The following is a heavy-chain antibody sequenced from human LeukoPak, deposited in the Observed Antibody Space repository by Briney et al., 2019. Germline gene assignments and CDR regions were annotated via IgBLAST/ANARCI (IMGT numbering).Heavy chain of an antibody. V-gene: IGHV4-38-2*02. CDR2: IYHSGST. Sequence: PSETLSLTCTVSGYSISSGYYWGWIRQPPGKGLEWIGSIYHSGSTYYNPSIKSRVTISVDTSKNQFSLKLSSVTAADTAVYHCARGDFGSGSYNGFDPWGQGTLVTVSS. CDR3: ARGDFGSGSYNGFDP. D-gene: IGHD3-10*01. J-gene: IGHJ5*02. CDR1: GYSISSGYY.